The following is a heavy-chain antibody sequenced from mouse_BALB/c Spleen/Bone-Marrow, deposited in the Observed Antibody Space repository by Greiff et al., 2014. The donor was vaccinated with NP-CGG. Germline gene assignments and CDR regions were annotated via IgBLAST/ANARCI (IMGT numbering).Heavy chain of an antibody. V-gene: IGHV1-62-2*01. D-gene: IGHD2-10*02. CDR3: ARHESYGNYLYFDV. J-gene: IGHJ1*01. Sequence: VQLVESGAGLVKPGASVKLSCKASGYTFTEYIIHWVKQRSGQGLEWIGWFYPGSGSIKYIEKFKDKATLTADKSSSTVYMELSRLTSEDSAVYFCARHESYGNYLYFDVWGAGTTVTVSS. CDR2: FYPGSGSI. CDR1: GYTFTEYI.